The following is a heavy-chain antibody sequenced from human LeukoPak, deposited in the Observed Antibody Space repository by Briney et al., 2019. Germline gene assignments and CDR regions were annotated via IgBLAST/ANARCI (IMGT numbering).Heavy chain of an antibody. CDR3: ASSYGDYVIPFDY. CDR1: GFTFSNYW. J-gene: IGHJ4*02. D-gene: IGHD4-17*01. CDR2: INSDGSST. Sequence: GGSLRLSCAASGFTFSNYWMHWVRQAPGKGLVWVSRINSDGSSTSYADSVKGRFTISRDNAKNTLYLQMNSLRAEDTAVYYCASSYGDYVIPFDYWGQGTLVTVSS. V-gene: IGHV3-74*01.